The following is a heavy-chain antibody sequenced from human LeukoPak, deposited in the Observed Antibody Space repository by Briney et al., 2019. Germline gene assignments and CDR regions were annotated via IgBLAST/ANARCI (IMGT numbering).Heavy chain of an antibody. J-gene: IGHJ4*02. D-gene: IGHD3/OR15-3a*01. CDR3: ARASRTDWLLDPLDLDY. CDR1: GGSISSSDYF. V-gene: IGHV4-61*08. CDR2: IYYSGST. Sequence: SETLSLTCTVSGGSISSSDYFWGWIRQPPGKGLEWIGYIYYSGSTNYNPSLKSRVTISVDTSKNQFSLKLSSVTAADTAVYYCARASRTDWLLDPLDLDYWGQGTLVTVSS.